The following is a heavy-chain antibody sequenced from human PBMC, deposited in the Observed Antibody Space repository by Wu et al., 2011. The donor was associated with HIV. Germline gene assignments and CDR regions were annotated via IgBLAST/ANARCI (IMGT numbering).Heavy chain of an antibody. CDR1: GGTLRKYA. V-gene: IGHV1-69*11. D-gene: IGHD3-3*01. CDR3: ARTGFTFWSGYPGDYYMDV. Sequence: QVQLVQSGAEVREPGSSVKVSCKASGGTLRKYAFSWVRQAPGQGLEWLGGIVPVLGGSDYAQKFRGRFTITADESRTTVHMELSSLTTEDTAVYYCARTGFTFWSGYPGDYYMDVWGKGTTVTVSS. CDR2: IVPVLGGS. J-gene: IGHJ6*03.